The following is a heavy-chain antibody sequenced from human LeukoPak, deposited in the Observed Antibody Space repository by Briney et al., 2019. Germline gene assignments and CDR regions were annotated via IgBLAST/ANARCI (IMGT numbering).Heavy chain of an antibody. J-gene: IGHJ4*02. CDR3: ARLPVGAVPASNYFDY. CDR1: GFTFSGYS. Sequence: PGGSLRLSCAGSGFTFSGYSMSWVRQAPGKGLEWVSVISGSSSYINYADSVKGRFTISRDNAKNSVYLQMNSLRAEDTAMYYCARLPVGAVPASNYFDYWGQGTLVTVSS. CDR2: ISGSSSYI. D-gene: IGHD6-19*01. V-gene: IGHV3-21*01.